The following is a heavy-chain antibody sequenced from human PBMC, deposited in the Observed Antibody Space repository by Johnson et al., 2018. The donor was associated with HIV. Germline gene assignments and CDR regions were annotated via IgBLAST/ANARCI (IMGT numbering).Heavy chain of an antibody. J-gene: IGHJ3*02. Sequence: QVQLVESGGGLVKPGGSLRLSCVASRLTLSDSYMSWIRQAPGKGLEWVSYISGSGNAIYYADSVKGRFTISRENAKSSLYLQMHSLTVGDTAVYYCARQGLTVDALDIWGQGTMVIVSS. CDR1: RLTLSDSY. CDR3: ARQGLTVDALDI. CDR2: ISGSGNAI. D-gene: IGHD3/OR15-3a*01. V-gene: IGHV3-11*04.